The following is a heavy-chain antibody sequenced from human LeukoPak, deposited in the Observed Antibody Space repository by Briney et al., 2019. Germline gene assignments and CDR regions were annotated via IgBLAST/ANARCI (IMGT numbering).Heavy chain of an antibody. CDR1: GFTLSSNY. CDR2: LDSGGGA. Sequence: GGSLRLSCAASGFTLSSNYMSWVRQAPGKGLEWVSLLDSGGGAFYADSMKGRFTICRDNSKNTLYLQMNSLRAEDTAVYYCATGRIQLWYAYWGHGTLVTVSS. CDR3: ATGRIQLWYAY. V-gene: IGHV3-53*01. D-gene: IGHD5-18*01. J-gene: IGHJ4*01.